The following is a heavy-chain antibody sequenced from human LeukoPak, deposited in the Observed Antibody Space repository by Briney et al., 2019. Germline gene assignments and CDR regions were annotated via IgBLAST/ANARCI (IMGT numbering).Heavy chain of an antibody. CDR2: IYYSGST. V-gene: IGHV4-39*07. D-gene: IGHD6-19*01. CDR1: GGSISSSSYY. CDR3: TSIHFGSGRYIRFDY. Sequence: SETLSLTCTVSGGSISSSSYYWGWIRQPPGKGLEWIGRIYYSGSTYYNSSLKSRVTISVDTSQNQFSLKLRSVTAADTAVYYWTSIHFGSGRYIRFDYWGQGTLVTVSS. J-gene: IGHJ4*02.